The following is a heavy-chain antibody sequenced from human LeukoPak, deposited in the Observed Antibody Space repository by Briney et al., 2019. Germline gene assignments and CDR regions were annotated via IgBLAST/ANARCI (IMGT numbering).Heavy chain of an antibody. CDR1: GFTVSSNN. D-gene: IGHD3-10*01. J-gene: IGHJ4*02. CDR3: AKDTSITMVRGGRVDYFDY. CDR2: ISGSGGST. Sequence: GGSLRLSCAASGFTVSSNNMSWVRQAPGKGLEWVSAISGSGGSTYYADSVKGRFTISRDNSKNTLYLQMNSLRAEDTAVYYCAKDTSITMVRGGRVDYFDYWGQGTLVTVSS. V-gene: IGHV3-23*01.